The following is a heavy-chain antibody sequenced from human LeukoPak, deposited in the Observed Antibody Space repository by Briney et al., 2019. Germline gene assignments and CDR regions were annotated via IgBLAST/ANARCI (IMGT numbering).Heavy chain of an antibody. D-gene: IGHD3-16*01. Sequence: GGSLRLSCAASGFTFSSYSMNRVRQAPEKGLEWVSSISSSSSYIYYADSVKGRFTISRDNAKNSLYLQMNSLRAEDTAVYYCARDAWGSSDDAFDIWGQGTMVTVSS. CDR2: ISSSSSYI. CDR3: ARDAWGSSDDAFDI. J-gene: IGHJ3*02. V-gene: IGHV3-21*01. CDR1: GFTFSSYS.